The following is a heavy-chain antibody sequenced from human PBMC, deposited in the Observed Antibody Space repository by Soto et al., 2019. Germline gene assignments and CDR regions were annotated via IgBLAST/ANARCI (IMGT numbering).Heavy chain of an antibody. V-gene: IGHV1-18*01. CDR3: ARDEEYYDSSGYYSHNPRFDY. J-gene: IGHJ4*02. D-gene: IGHD3-22*01. CDR2: TSAYNGNT. CDR1: GYTFTSYG. Sequence: QVQLVQSGAEVKKPGASVKVSCKASGYTFTSYGISWVRQAPGQGLEWMGWTSAYNGNTNYAQKLQGRVTMTTDTSTSTAYMELRSLRSDDTAVYYCARDEEYYDSSGYYSHNPRFDYWGQGTLVTVSS.